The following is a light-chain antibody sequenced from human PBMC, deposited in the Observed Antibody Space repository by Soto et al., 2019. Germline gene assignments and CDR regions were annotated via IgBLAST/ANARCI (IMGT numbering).Light chain of an antibody. J-gene: IGKJ1*01. V-gene: IGKV3-11*01. Sequence: EIVLTQSPGTLSLSPGERATLSCRASQSVSTYLVWHQQKPGQAPRLLIYDASNRATGIPARFSGSGSGTDFTLTISSLEPEDFAVYYCQQRSSWPWTFGQGTKVDIK. CDR2: DAS. CDR3: QQRSSWPWT. CDR1: QSVSTY.